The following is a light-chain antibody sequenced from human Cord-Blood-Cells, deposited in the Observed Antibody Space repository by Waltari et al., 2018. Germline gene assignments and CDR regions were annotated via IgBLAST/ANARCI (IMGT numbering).Light chain of an antibody. V-gene: IGKV4-1*01. CDR1: QSVLYSSNTKNY. CDR2: WAS. CDR3: QQYYSTPWT. J-gene: IGKJ1*01. Sequence: IVMTESPDSLAVSVGERATINCKSIQSVLYSSNTKNYLSCDHQKPGPPPKLLIYWASTRESGFPDRFSGSGSGTDFTLTISSLQAEDVAVYYCQQYYSTPWTFGQGTKVEIK.